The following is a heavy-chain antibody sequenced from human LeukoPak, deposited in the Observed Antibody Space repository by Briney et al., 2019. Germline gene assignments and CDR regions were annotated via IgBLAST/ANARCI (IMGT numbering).Heavy chain of an antibody. CDR2: IYYSGST. CDR1: GGSISSYY. J-gene: IGHJ4*02. Sequence: SETLSLTCTVSGGSISSYYWSWIRQPPGKGLEWIGYIYYSGSTNYNPSLKSRVTISVDTSKNQFSLKLSSVTAADTAVYYCARHSRSWRYDYWGQGTLVTVSS. D-gene: IGHD6-13*01. V-gene: IGHV4-59*08. CDR3: ARHSRSWRYDY.